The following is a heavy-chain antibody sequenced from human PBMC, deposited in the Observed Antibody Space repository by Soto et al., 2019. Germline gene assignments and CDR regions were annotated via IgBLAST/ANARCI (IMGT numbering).Heavy chain of an antibody. CDR3: TRDKSDCSGGSCYWFDP. V-gene: IGHV3-49*04. Sequence: GGSLILSCTASGFTFGDYAMSWVRQAPGKGLEWVGFIRSKAYGGTTEYAASVKGRFTISRDDSKSIAYLQMNSLKTEDTAVYYCTRDKSDCSGGSCYWFDPWGQGTLVTVSS. CDR1: GFTFGDYA. D-gene: IGHD2-15*01. CDR2: IRSKAYGGTT. J-gene: IGHJ5*02.